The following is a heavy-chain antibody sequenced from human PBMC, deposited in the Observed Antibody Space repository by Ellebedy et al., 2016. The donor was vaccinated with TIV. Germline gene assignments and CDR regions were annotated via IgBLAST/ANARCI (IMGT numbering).Heavy chain of an antibody. CDR2: LKQDGSEE. Sequence: PGGSLRLSCAASGFTFSSYWMSWVRLAPGRGLEWVANLKQDGSEEYSVDSVKGRFTISRYNAKNSLYLQMNSLRVEDTAVYYCARSRYPGAPSSFDSWGQGTLVTVSS. CDR3: ARSRYPGAPSSFDS. V-gene: IGHV3-7*01. J-gene: IGHJ4*02. CDR1: GFTFSSYW. D-gene: IGHD3-9*01.